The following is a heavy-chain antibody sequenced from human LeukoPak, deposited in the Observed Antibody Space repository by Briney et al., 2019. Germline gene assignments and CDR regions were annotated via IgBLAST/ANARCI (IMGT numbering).Heavy chain of an antibody. Sequence: ASVKVSCKASGYTFTGYYMHWVRQAPGQGLEWMGWINPNSGNTNYAQKFQGRVTMTRDTSISTAYMELSRLTSDDTAVYYCARASITIFGVVSPLDYWGQGTLVTVSS. CDR1: GYTFTGYY. CDR2: INPNSGNT. D-gene: IGHD3-3*01. J-gene: IGHJ4*02. CDR3: ARASITIFGVVSPLDY. V-gene: IGHV1-2*02.